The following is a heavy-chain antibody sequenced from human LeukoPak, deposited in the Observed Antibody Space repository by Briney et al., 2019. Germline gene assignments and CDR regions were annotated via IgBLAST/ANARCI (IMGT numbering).Heavy chain of an antibody. V-gene: IGHV4-34*01. J-gene: IGHJ4*02. CDR2: INHSGST. D-gene: IGHD2-15*01. Sequence: PSETLSLTCAVYGGSFSGYYWSWIRQPPGKGLEWIGEINHSGSTNYNPSLKSRVTISVDTSKNQFSLKLSSVTAADTAVYYCARYQLLLRFDYWGQGTLVTVSS. CDR1: GGSFSGYY. CDR3: ARYQLLLRFDY.